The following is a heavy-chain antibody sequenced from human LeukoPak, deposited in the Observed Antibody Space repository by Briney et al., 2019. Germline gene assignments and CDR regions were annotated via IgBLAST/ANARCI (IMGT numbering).Heavy chain of an antibody. D-gene: IGHD5-12*01. CDR1: GGSISSYY. V-gene: IGHV4-59*08. J-gene: IGHJ4*02. CDR2: IYYSGST. CDR3: ARGYSGYDRYFDY. Sequence: SETLSLTCTVSGGSISSYYWSLIRQPRGKGLEWIGYIYYSGSTNYNPSLKSRVTISVDTSKNQFSLKLSSVTAADTAVYYCARGYSGYDRYFDYWGQGTLVTVSS.